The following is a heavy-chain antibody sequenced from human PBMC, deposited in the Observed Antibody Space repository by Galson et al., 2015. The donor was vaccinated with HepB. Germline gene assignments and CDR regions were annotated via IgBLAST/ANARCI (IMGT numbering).Heavy chain of an antibody. J-gene: IGHJ4*02. CDR1: GFTFRSYG. CDR2: MTHDGSHK. D-gene: IGHD6-13*01. Sequence: SLRLSCAASGFTFRSYGMHWVRQAPGKGPEWLAYMTHDGSHKYYADSLQGRFTISRDNAKDMLLLEMNSLSAADTAVYFCAKDRLPAAGRLALEYWGQGSLVTVSS. V-gene: IGHV3-30*02. CDR3: AKDRLPAAGRLALEY.